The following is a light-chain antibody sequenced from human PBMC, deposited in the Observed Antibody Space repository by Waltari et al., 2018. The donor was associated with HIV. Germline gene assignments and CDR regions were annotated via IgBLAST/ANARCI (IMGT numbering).Light chain of an antibody. V-gene: IGLV2-23*02. CDR2: DDV. CDR3: CSYGGDNTFV. CDR1: GSDVGTFNF. J-gene: IGLJ3*02. Sequence: QSALTQPASVSESLGQSITISCTGGGSDVGTFNFVSWYQQRPGKAPRLMIYDDVKRPSGVSTRFSASKSGNTASLTISGLQVEDEADYYCCSYGGDNTFVFGGGTTVTVL.